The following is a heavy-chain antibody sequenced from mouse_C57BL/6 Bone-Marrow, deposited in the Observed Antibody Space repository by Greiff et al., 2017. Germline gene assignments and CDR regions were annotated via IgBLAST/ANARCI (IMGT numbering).Heavy chain of an antibody. Sequence: VQLQQSGAELARPGASVKMSCKASGYTFTSYTMHWVKQRPGQGLEWIGYINPSSGYTKYNQKFKDKATLTADKSSSTAYMQLRSLTSEDSAVYYCARPQTAQATGFAYWGQGTLVTVSA. CDR1: GYTFTSYT. CDR2: INPSSGYT. CDR3: ARPQTAQATGFAY. V-gene: IGHV1-4*01. D-gene: IGHD3-2*02. J-gene: IGHJ3*01.